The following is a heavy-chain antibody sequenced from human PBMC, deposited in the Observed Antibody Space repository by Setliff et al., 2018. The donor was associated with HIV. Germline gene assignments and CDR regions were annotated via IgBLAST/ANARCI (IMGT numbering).Heavy chain of an antibody. CDR3: ARGPGSHYEGHYHFDY. CDR1: GVSISSGGYY. V-gene: IGHV4-31*03. Sequence: PSETLSLTFTVSGVSISSGGYYWSWIRQHPGKGLEWIGYIYYSGSTYYNPSLKSRVTISVDTSKNQFSLKMSSVTAADTAVYWCARGPGSHYEGHYHFDYWGQGSLVTVSS. D-gene: IGHD1-26*01. CDR2: IYYSGST. J-gene: IGHJ4*02.